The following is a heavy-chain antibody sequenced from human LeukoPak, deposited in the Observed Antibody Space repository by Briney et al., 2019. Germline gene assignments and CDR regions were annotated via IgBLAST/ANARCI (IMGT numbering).Heavy chain of an antibody. CDR1: GYTFTSYG. CDR3: ARDSGITIFGMRAFDI. D-gene: IGHD3-3*01. V-gene: IGHV1-18*01. Sequence: GASVKVSCKASGYTFTSYGVSWVRQAPGQGLEWMGWVSGNNGDTKYAQNLQGRVTMTTDTSTSTAYMELRSLRSDDTAVYYCARDSGITIFGMRAFDIWGQGTMVTVSS. CDR2: VSGNNGDT. J-gene: IGHJ3*02.